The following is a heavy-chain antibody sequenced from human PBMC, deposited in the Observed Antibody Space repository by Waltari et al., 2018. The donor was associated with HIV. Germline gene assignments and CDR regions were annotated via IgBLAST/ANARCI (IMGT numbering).Heavy chain of an antibody. CDR2: INIDGSRI. J-gene: IGHJ4*02. CDR3: SRDTFGEYDY. D-gene: IGHD3-10*01. V-gene: IGHV3-74*01. CDR1: AFSVSSYW. Sequence: EVQLVQSGGGLIKPGGSLSLSCAASAFSVSSYWMHWVRHTPGKGLVWVSRINIDGSRIDYADSVRGRFTISRDSAKNTLSLQMNSLTEEDTAVYYCSRDTFGEYDYWGQGTLVTVSS.